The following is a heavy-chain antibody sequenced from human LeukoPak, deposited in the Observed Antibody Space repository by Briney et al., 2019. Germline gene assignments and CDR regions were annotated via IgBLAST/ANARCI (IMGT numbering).Heavy chain of an antibody. V-gene: IGHV3-48*01. D-gene: IGHD2-2*01. CDR3: ARDYLYAFDY. CDR2: ISGSGNAK. Sequence: GGSLRLSCAASGFSFSSCSMNWVRQAPGKGLEWVSYISGSGNAKHYTDSVKGRFAISRDNAKNALYLQLNGMRAEDTAVYFCARDYLYAFDYWGQGTLVTVSS. CDR1: GFSFSSCS. J-gene: IGHJ4*02.